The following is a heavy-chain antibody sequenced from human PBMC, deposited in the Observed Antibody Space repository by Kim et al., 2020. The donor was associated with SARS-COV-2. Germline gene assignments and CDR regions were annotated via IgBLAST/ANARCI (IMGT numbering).Heavy chain of an antibody. J-gene: IGHJ5*02. V-gene: IGHV3-21*01. D-gene: IGHD3-10*01. CDR3: AATVLFGGFGP. CDR2: ISSSSSYI. Sequence: GGSLRLSCAASGFTFSSYGMHWVRQAPGKGLEWVSAISSSSSYIYYADSVKGRFTISRDNAKNTLYLQMNSLRAEDTAVYYCAATVLFGGFGPGRPGTLLSVS. CDR1: GFTFSSYG.